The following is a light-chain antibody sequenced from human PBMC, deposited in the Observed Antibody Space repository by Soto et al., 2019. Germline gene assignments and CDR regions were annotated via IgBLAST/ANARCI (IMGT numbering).Light chain of an antibody. CDR2: SDG. CDR3: EAWDDSLNGQRV. V-gene: IGLV1-44*01. CDR1: NSNIAGDT. Sequence: QSVLTQPASASGTHGQRVTISCSGSNSNIAGDTINWYQQLPGMAPRLLIYSDGQRPSGVPARFSGSTSGTSASLTISGLQSEDEADYYCEAWDDSLNGQRVFGGGTKLTVL. J-gene: IGLJ3*02.